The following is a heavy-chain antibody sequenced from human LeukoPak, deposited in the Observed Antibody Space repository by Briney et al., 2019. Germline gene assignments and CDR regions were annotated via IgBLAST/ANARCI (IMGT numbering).Heavy chain of an antibody. D-gene: IGHD6-13*01. V-gene: IGHV3-30*03. CDR3: ARGGAHSSSNCDY. J-gene: IGHJ4*02. CDR1: GFTFSDYG. CDR2: ISYDGSNK. Sequence: PGGSLRLSCAASGFTFSDYGMHRVRQAPGKGLEWVTVISYDGSNKYYGDSVKGRFTISRDNSKNTLYLQMNSLRVEDTAVYYCARGGAHSSSNCDYWGQGTLVTVSS.